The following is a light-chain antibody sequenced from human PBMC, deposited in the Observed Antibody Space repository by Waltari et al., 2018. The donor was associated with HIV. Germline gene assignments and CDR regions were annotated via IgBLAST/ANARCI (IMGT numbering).Light chain of an antibody. V-gene: IGLV2-8*01. CDR2: EVT. Sequence: SALTQPPSASGSPGQSVTISCTGTSSDVGGYNPVSWYQQRPGKAPKRLVYEVTKRPPGVPNRFSGSKSGNTASLTVSGLQAEDEADYYCVSYAGVRDRWVFGGGTKLTVL. CDR1: SSDVGGYNP. CDR3: VSYAGVRDRWV. J-gene: IGLJ3*02.